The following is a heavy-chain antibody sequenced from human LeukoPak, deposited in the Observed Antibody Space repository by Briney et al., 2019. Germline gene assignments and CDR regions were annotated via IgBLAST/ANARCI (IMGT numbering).Heavy chain of an antibody. CDR3: VRDRYGAQSRWYFDL. CDR1: GFTFRSYG. J-gene: IGHJ2*01. Sequence: GRSLRLSCAASGFTFRSYGMHWVRQAPGKGLEWVAVIWYDGSNKYYADSVKGRFTISRDNSKNTLDLQMNSLRAEDTAVYYCVRDRYGAQSRWYFDLWGRGTVFSVSS. CDR2: IWYDGSNK. V-gene: IGHV3-33*01. D-gene: IGHD4/OR15-4a*01.